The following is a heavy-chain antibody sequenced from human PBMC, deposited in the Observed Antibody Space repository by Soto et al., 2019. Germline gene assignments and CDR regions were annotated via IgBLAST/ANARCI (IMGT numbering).Heavy chain of an antibody. CDR1: GGSISSSGYY. CDR2: IHYSGNT. D-gene: IGHD3-9*01. V-gene: IGHV4-31*03. J-gene: IGHJ4*02. CDR3: AKSLTINADFDC. Sequence: QVQLQESGPGLVKPSETLSLTCTVSGGSISSSGYYWSWIRQNPGKGLEWIVYIHYSGNTYYNPSLKSRVTISVDTSKNQFSLRLSSVTAADTAVYYCAKSLTINADFDCWGQGTLVTVSS.